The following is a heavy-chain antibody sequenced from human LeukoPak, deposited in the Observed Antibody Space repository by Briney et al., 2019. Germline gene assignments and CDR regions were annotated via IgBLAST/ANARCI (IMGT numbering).Heavy chain of an antibody. D-gene: IGHD7-27*01. V-gene: IGHV3-23*03. J-gene: IGHJ3*01. CDR3: AKDSGRLGVREVFDV. CDR1: VWIFSRYG. Sequence: GGALSLSCAASVWIFSRYGMSWVRQARGKGLEWVAVISSGGSSTYYAASVRGRFTISRENSKNTVYLQMNSLRGEDTAVYHCAKDSGRLGVREVFDVWGQGEMVTVSS. CDR2: ISSGGSST.